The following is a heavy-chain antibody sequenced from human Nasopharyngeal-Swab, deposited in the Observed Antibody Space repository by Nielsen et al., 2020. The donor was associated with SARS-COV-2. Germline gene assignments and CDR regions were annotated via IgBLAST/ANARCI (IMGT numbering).Heavy chain of an antibody. CDR1: GFTFSSYA. D-gene: IGHD3-10*01. J-gene: IGHJ3*02. CDR3: AKDSVPGGAFDI. Sequence: GESLKISRAASGFTFSSYAMSWVRQAPGKGLEWVSAISGSGGSTYYADSVKGRFTISRDNSKNTLYLQMNSLRAEDTAVYYCAKDSVPGGAFDIWGQGTMVTVSS. V-gene: IGHV3-23*01. CDR2: ISGSGGST.